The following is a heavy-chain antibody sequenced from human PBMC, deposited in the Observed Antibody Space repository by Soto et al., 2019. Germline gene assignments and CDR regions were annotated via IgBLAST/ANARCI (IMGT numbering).Heavy chain of an antibody. Sequence: EVQLVESGGGLVQPGGSLRLSCVASGFTFDYYWMHWVRQAPGEGLMWVSRLQTDGSHPDYADSVKGRFTISRDNAKNTLYLQMNKVMAEATAVYYGARGGDTDYWGQGTLVTVSS. CDR3: ARGGDTDY. J-gene: IGHJ4*02. D-gene: IGHD2-21*02. V-gene: IGHV3-74*01. CDR1: GFTFDYYW. CDR2: LQTDGSHP.